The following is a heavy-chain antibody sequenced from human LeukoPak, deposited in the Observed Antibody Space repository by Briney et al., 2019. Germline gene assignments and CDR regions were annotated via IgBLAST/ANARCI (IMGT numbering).Heavy chain of an antibody. D-gene: IGHD3-22*01. Sequence: SQTLSLTCAVYGGSFSGYYWSWIRQPPGKGLEWIGEINHSGSTNYNPSLKSRVTISVDTSKNQFSLKLSSVTAADTAVYYCARDYYDSSGYNNYWGQGTLVTVSS. J-gene: IGHJ4*02. CDR1: GGSFSGYY. CDR3: ARDYYDSSGYNNY. V-gene: IGHV4-34*01. CDR2: INHSGST.